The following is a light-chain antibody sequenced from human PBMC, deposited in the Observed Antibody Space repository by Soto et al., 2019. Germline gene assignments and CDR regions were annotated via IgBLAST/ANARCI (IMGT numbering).Light chain of an antibody. V-gene: IGKV1-39*01. CDR2: ASS. CDR1: QGISNY. J-gene: IGKJ5*01. CDR3: HQSYSTPIT. Sequence: DIQMTQSPSAMSASVGDRVTITCRASQGISNYLAWFQQKPGKAPKLLIYASSSLQSGVPSRFSGSGSGADFILTISSLQSEDFATYYCHQSYSTPITFGQGTRLEIK.